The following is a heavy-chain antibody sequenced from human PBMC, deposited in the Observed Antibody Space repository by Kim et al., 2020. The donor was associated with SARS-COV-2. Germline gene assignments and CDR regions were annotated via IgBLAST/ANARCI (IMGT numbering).Heavy chain of an antibody. CDR3: ARDSNWNRNDYYYYYGMDV. V-gene: IGHV1-46*01. D-gene: IGHD1-20*01. CDR1: GYTFTSYY. J-gene: IGHJ6*02. CDR2: INPSGGST. Sequence: ASVKVSRKASGYTFTSYYMHWVRQAPGQGLEWMGIINPSGGSTSYAQKFQGRVTMTRDTSTSTVYMELSSLRSEDTAVYYWARDSNWNRNDYYYYYGMDVWGQGTTVTVSS.